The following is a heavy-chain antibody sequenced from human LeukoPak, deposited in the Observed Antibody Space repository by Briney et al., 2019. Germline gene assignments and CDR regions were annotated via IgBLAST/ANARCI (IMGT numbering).Heavy chain of an antibody. J-gene: IGHJ4*02. CDR2: ISYDGSDK. Sequence: GGSLRLSCAASGFTFSNYAMHWVRQAPGKGLEWVAVISYDGSDKYYADSVKGRFTISRDNSKNTLYLQMNSLRPEDTAVYYCARDWGRRYSSGWYGDFDYWGQGTLVTVS. V-gene: IGHV3-30-3*01. CDR3: ARDWGRRYSSGWYGDFDY. D-gene: IGHD6-19*01. CDR1: GFTFSNYA.